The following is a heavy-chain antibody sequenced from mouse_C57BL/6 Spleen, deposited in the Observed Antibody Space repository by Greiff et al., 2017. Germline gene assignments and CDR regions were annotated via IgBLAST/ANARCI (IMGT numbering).Heavy chain of an antibody. Sequence: EVKLVESGEGLVKPGGSLKLSCAASGFTFSSYAMSWVRQTPEKRLEWVAYISSGGDYIYYAATVKGRFTISRDNARNTLYLQMSSLKSEDTAMYYCTRDWLGRDAMDYWGQGTSVTVSS. CDR1: GFTFSSYA. CDR2: ISSGGDYI. D-gene: IGHD4-1*01. V-gene: IGHV5-9-1*02. CDR3: TRDWLGRDAMDY. J-gene: IGHJ4*01.